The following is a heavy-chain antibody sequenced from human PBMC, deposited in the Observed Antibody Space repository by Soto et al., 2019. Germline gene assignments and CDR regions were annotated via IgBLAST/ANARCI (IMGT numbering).Heavy chain of an antibody. D-gene: IGHD2-2*01. Sequence: SETLSLTCAVYGWSFISYYWSWIRQPPGKGLEWIGEINHSGSTNYNPSLESRVTISIDTSKNQFSLKLSSVTAADTAVYYCARWEGYCSGTRCLDQGWFDPWGQGKLVTVSS. CDR3: ARWEGYCSGTRCLDQGWFDP. CDR1: GWSFISYY. CDR2: INHSGST. J-gene: IGHJ5*02. V-gene: IGHV4-34*01.